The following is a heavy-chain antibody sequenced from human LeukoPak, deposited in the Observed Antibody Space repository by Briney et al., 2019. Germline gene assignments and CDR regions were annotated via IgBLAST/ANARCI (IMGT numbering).Heavy chain of an antibody. CDR2: INPSGGST. CDR1: GYTFTSYY. V-gene: IGHV1-46*01. D-gene: IGHD2-15*01. J-gene: IGHJ4*02. CDR3: ARGQADIYCSGGSCYFFDY. Sequence: EASVKVSCKASGYTFTSYYMHWVRQAPGQGLEWMGIINPSGGSTSYAQKFQGRVTMTRDMSTSTVYIELSSLRSEDTAVYYCARGQADIYCSGGSCYFFDYWGQGTLVTVSS.